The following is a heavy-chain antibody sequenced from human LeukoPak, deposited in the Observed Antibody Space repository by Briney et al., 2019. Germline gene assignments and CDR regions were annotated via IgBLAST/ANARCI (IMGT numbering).Heavy chain of an antibody. CDR2: ISSSGSTI. D-gene: IGHD3-10*01. Sequence: GGSLRLSCAASGFTFSDYYMSWIRQAPGKGLEWVSYISSSGSTIYYADSVKGRFTISRDNAKNSLYLQMNSLRAEDTAVYYCAGRYYYGSGSYRSQGLAFDPWGQGTLVTVSS. CDR1: GFTFSDYY. CDR3: AGRYYYGSGSYRSQGLAFDP. V-gene: IGHV3-11*01. J-gene: IGHJ5*02.